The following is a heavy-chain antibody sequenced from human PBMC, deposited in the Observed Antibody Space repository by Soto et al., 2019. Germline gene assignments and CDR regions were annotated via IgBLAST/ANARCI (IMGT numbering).Heavy chain of an antibody. Sequence: TSETLSLTCTVSGGSVTSISSRNYYWGWIRQPPGKGLEWIGYIYYTGSTYYNPSLKSRVTLSVDTSTNQCSLTLSSMTAADTAVYYCARDKITGLFDYWGQGTLVTVSS. V-gene: IGHV4-39*07. CDR2: IYYTGST. CDR3: ARDKITGLFDY. J-gene: IGHJ4*02. CDR1: GGSVTSISSRNYY. D-gene: IGHD2-8*02.